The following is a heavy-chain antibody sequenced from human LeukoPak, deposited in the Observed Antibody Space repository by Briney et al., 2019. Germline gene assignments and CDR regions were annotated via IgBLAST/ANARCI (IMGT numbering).Heavy chain of an antibody. CDR2: INPSGGST. V-gene: IGHV1-46*01. CDR1: GYTFTSYY. J-gene: IGHJ6*03. D-gene: IGHD2-2*01. CDR3: ARGYSVVPAANYYYYYMDV. Sequence: WASVKVSCKASGYTFTSYYMHWVRQAPGQGLEWMGIINPSGGSTSYAQKFQGRVTMTRDMSTSTVYMELSSLRSEDTAVYYCARGYSVVPAANYYYYYMDVWGKGTTVTVSS.